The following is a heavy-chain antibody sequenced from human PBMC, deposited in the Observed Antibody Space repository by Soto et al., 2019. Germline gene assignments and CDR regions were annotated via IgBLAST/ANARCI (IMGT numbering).Heavy chain of an antibody. CDR2: IKSNTDGGTT. D-gene: IGHD3-22*01. V-gene: IGHV3-15*01. J-gene: IGHJ4*02. Sequence: GGSLRLSCAASGFTLSNAWMSWVRQAPGKGLEWVGRIKSNTDGGTTDYAAPVKGRFTISRDDSKNTLYLQMNSLKTEDTAEYYCTTDKSSDSSGSYFDYWGQGTLVTVSS. CDR1: GFTLSNAW. CDR3: TTDKSSDSSGSYFDY.